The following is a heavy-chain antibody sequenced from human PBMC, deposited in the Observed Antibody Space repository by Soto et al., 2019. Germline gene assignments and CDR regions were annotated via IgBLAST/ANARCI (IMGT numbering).Heavy chain of an antibody. CDR1: GGSISSSSYY. CDR3: ARHGVVVPAATNYYYYYYMDV. V-gene: IGHV4-39*01. Sequence: QLQLQESGPGLVKPSETLSLTCTVSGGSISSSSYYWGWIRQPPGKGLEWIGSIYYSGSTYYNPSLKSRVTISVDTYKNQFSLKLSSVTAADTAVYYCARHGVVVPAATNYYYYYYMDVWGKGTTVTVSS. CDR2: IYYSGST. D-gene: IGHD2-2*01. J-gene: IGHJ6*03.